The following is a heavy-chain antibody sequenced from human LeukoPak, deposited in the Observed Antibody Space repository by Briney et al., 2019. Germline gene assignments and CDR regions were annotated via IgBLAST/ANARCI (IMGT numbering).Heavy chain of an antibody. CDR2: ISSYNGNT. CDR3: ARGSFPSDDILTGPLDN. Sequence: VASVKVSCKASGYTFTSYGISWVRQAPGQGLEWMGWISSYNGNTNYAQKLQGRATMTTDTSTSTAYMELRSLRSDDTAVYYCARGSFPSDDILTGPLDNWGQGTLVTVSS. D-gene: IGHD3-9*01. CDR1: GYTFTSYG. V-gene: IGHV1-18*01. J-gene: IGHJ4*02.